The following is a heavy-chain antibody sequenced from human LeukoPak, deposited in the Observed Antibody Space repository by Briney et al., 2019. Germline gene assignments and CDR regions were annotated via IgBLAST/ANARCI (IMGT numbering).Heavy chain of an antibody. V-gene: IGHV3-30-3*01. CDR3: AKERRDGYNFDFDY. D-gene: IGHD5-24*01. Sequence: PGRSLRLSCAASGFTFSSYAMHWVRQAPGKGLEWVAVISYDGSNKYYADSVKGRFTISRDNSKNTLYLQMNSLRAEDTAVYYCAKERRDGYNFDFDYWGQGTLVTVSS. CDR2: ISYDGSNK. CDR1: GFTFSSYA. J-gene: IGHJ4*02.